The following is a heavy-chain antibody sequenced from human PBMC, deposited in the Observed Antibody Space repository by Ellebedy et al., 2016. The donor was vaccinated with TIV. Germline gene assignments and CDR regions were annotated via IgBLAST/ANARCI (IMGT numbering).Heavy chain of an antibody. Sequence: SGPTLVKPTQTLTLTCTFSGFSLSTSGMCVSWIRQPPGKALEWLARIDWDDDKYYSTSLKTRLTISKDTSKNQVVLTMTNMGPVDTATYYCAHRGGFCTSTSCLPAGWFDPWGQGTLVTVSS. D-gene: IGHD2-2*01. CDR2: IDWDDDK. CDR3: AHRGGFCTSTSCLPAGWFDP. CDR1: GFSLSTSGMC. V-gene: IGHV2-70*12. J-gene: IGHJ5*02.